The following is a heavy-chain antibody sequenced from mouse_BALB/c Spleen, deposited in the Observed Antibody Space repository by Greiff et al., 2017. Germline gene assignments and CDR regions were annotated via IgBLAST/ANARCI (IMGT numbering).Heavy chain of an antibody. CDR3: ARNGNYPYYFDY. J-gene: IGHJ2*01. D-gene: IGHD2-1*01. V-gene: IGHV3-2*02. Sequence: EVKLVESGPGLVKPSQSLSLTCTVTGYSITSDYAWNWIRQFPGNKLEWMGYISYSGSTSYNPSLKSRISITRDTSKNQFFLQLNSVTTEDTATYYCARNGNYPYYFDYWGQGTTLTVSS. CDR2: ISYSGST. CDR1: GYSITSDYA.